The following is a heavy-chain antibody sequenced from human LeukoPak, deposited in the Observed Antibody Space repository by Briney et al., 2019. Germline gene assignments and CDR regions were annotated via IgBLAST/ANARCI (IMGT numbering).Heavy chain of an antibody. CDR3: VRGAEGY. Sequence: GGSLRLSCAASGFTFSDFWMSWVRQAPGKGLGWVANIKEDGSETYYLDSLKGRFTISRDNAKKSLYLQMNSLRANDTAVYYCVRGAEGYWGQGTLVTVSS. CDR1: GFTFSDFW. V-gene: IGHV3-7*01. CDR2: IKEDGSET. J-gene: IGHJ4*02.